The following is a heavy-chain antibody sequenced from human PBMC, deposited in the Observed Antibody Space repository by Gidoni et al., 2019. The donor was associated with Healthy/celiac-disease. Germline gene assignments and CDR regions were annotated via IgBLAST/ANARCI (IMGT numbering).Heavy chain of an antibody. J-gene: IGHJ5*02. CDR1: GGSSSSSNW. D-gene: IGHD4-17*01. Sequence: QVQLQESGPGLVKPSGTLSLTCAVSGGSSSSSNWWSWVRQPPGKGLEWIGEIYHSGSTHYNPSLKSRVTISVDKSKHQFSLTLSSVTAAVTAVYYCAREGLTTVTLQGFDPWGQGTLVTVSS. V-gene: IGHV4-4*02. CDR3: AREGLTTVTLQGFDP. CDR2: IYHSGST.